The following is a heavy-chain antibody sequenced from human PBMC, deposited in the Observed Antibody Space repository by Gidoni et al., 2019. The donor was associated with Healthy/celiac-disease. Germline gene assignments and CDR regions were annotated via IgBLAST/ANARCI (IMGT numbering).Heavy chain of an antibody. CDR1: GFTFSSYG. J-gene: IGHJ3*02. V-gene: IGHV3-33*01. CDR2: IWYDGSNK. CDR3: AREYGSGSYYSRAFDI. D-gene: IGHD3-10*01. Sequence: QVQVVESGGGVVQPGRSLRLSCAASGFTFSSYGMHWVRQAPGTGLEWVAVIWYDGSNKYYADSVKGRFTISRDNSKNTLYLQMNSLRAEDTAVYYCAREYGSGSYYSRAFDIWGQGTMVTVSS.